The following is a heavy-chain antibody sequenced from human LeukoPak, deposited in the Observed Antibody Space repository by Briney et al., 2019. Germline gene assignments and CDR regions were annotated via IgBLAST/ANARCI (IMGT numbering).Heavy chain of an antibody. CDR2: IWYDGSNK. D-gene: IGHD4-17*01. CDR1: GFTFSSYG. V-gene: IGHV3-33*06. J-gene: IGHJ5*02. Sequence: HPGGSLRLSCAASGFTFSSYGMHWVRQAPGKGLEWVAVIWYDGSNKYYADSVKGRFTISRDNSKNTLYLQMNSLRAEDTAVYYCAKDLQRDHGDYGWFDPWGQGTLVTVSS. CDR3: AKDLQRDHGDYGWFDP.